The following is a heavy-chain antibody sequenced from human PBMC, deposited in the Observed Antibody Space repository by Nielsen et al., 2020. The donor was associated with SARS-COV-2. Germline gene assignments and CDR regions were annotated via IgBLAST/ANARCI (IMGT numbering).Heavy chain of an antibody. CDR1: GFTFSSYG. V-gene: IGHV3-33*01. CDR3: ARLSNFWSGYNDY. J-gene: IGHJ4*02. D-gene: IGHD3-3*01. CDR2: IWYDGSNK. Sequence: GESLKISCAASGFTFSSYGMHWVRQAPGKGLEWVAVIWYDGSNKYYADSVKGRFTISSDNSKNTLYLQMNSLTADDTAVYYCARLSNFWSGYNDYWGQGTLVTVSS.